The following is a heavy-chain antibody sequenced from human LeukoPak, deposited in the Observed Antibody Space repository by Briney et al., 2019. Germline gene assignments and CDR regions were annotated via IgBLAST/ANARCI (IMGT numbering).Heavy chain of an antibody. V-gene: IGHV3-23*01. CDR1: GFTFSSYA. Sequence: GRSLRLSCAASGFTFSSYAMSWVRQAPGKGLEWVSAISGSGGSTYYADSVKGRFTISRDNSKNTLYLQMNSLRAEDTAVYYCATGELAAADSFDYWGQGTLVTVSS. CDR2: ISGSGGST. CDR3: ATGELAAADSFDY. J-gene: IGHJ4*02. D-gene: IGHD6-13*01.